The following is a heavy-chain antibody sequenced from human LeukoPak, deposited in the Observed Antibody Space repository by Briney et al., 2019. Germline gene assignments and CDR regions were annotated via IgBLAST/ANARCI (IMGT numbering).Heavy chain of an antibody. V-gene: IGHV4-39*01. CDR2: IYYSGST. D-gene: IGHD3-22*01. CDR3: ARHWSDSSGPYPPGSY. CDR1: GGSISSSSYY. J-gene: IGHJ4*02. Sequence: SETLSLTCTVSGGSISSSSYYWDWIRQPPGKGLEWIGSIYYSGSTYYNPSLKSRVTISVDTSKNQFSLKLSSVTAADTAVYYCARHWSDSSGPYPPGSYWGQGTLVTVSS.